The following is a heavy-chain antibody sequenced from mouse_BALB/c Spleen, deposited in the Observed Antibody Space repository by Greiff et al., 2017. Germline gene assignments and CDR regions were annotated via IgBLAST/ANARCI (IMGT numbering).Heavy chain of an antibody. CDR3: TREELQRYGFDY. CDR2: IYPGNSDT. J-gene: IGHJ2*01. Sequence: EVQLQQSGTVLARPGASVTMSCKASGYTFTSYWMHWVKQRPGQGLEWIGAIYPGNSDTSYNQKFKGKAKLTAVTSSSTAYMELSSLTNEDSAVYDCTREELQRYGFDYWGQGTTRTVSA. CDR1: GYTFTSYW. D-gene: IGHD1-1*01. V-gene: IGHV1-5*01.